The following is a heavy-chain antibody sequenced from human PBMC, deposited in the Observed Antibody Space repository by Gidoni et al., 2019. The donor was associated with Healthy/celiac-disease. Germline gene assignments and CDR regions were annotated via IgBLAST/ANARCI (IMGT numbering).Heavy chain of an antibody. V-gene: IGHV4-34*01. J-gene: IGHJ3*02. CDR1: GGSFSGYY. CDR3: ARGRPDIVVVPAALDAFDI. D-gene: IGHD2-2*01. Sequence: QVQLQQWGAGLLKPSETLTLTCAVYGGSFSGYYWSWIRQPPGKGLEWIGEINHSGSTNYNPSLKSRVTISVDTSKNQFSLKLSSVTAADTAVYYCARGRPDIVVVPAALDAFDIWGQGTMVTVSS. CDR2: INHSGST.